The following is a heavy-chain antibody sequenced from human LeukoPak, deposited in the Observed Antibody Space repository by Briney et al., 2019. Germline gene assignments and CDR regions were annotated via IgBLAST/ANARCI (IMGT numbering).Heavy chain of an antibody. V-gene: IGHV3-23*01. Sequence: GGSLRLSCAASGFTFSNYVMGWVRQAPGKGLERVSAISGSGGRTYYADSVKGRFTISRDNSKNTLYLQMNSVRAEDTAVYYCAKRDGDYVYYYYYMDVWGKGTTVTVSS. CDR1: GFTFSNYV. CDR2: ISGSGGRT. J-gene: IGHJ6*03. D-gene: IGHD4-17*01. CDR3: AKRDGDYVYYYYYMDV.